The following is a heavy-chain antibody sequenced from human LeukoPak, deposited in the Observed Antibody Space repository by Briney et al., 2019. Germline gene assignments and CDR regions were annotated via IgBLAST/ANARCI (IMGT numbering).Heavy chain of an antibody. CDR1: GGSISSYY. Sequence: SETLSLTCTVSGGSISSYYWSWIRQPPGKGLEWIGYIYTSGSTNYNPSLKSRVTISVDTSKNQFSLKLSSVTAADTAVYYCARRGGDETYDYWGQGTLVTVSS. CDR2: IYTSGST. V-gene: IGHV4-4*09. CDR3: ARRGGDETYDY. D-gene: IGHD2-21*01. J-gene: IGHJ4*02.